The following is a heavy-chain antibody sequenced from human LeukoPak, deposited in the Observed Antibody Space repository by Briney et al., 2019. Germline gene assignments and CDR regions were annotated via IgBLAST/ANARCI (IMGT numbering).Heavy chain of an antibody. CDR2: INPNSGGT. CDR1: GYTFTGYY. D-gene: IGHD3-22*01. J-gene: IGHJ4*02. Sequence: ASVKVSCKASGYTFTGYYMHWVRQAPGQGLGWMGWINPNSGGTNYAQKFQGRVTMTRDTSISTAYMELSRLRSDDTAVYYCARVYYDSSGLEGWGQGTLVTVSS. V-gene: IGHV1-2*02. CDR3: ARVYYDSSGLEG.